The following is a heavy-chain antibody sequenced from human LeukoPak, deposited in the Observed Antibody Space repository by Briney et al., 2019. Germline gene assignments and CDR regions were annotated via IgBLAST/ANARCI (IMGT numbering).Heavy chain of an antibody. Sequence: SVKVSCKASGGTFSSYAISWVRQAPGQGLEWMGGIIPIFGTANYAQKFQGRVTITADESTSTAYMELSSLKSEDTAVYYCARLPHSSGWYRGYSFDYWGQGTLVTVSS. D-gene: IGHD6-19*01. V-gene: IGHV1-69*01. J-gene: IGHJ4*02. CDR2: IIPIFGTA. CDR1: GGTFSSYA. CDR3: ARLPHSSGWYRGYSFDY.